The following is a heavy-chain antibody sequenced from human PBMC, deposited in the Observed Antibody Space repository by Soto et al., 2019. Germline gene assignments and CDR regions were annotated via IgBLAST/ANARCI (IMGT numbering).Heavy chain of an antibody. V-gene: IGHV3-73*01. CDR3: TKQIYGGNS. D-gene: IGHD2-21*02. CDR1: GFTFSASA. J-gene: IGHJ4*02. CDR2: IRSKANNYAT. Sequence: PGGSLRLSCATSGFTFSASAMHWVRQVSGKGLEWIARIRSKANNYATTYAASVKGRFTISRDDSENTVYLQMNSLKTEDTAIYYCTKQIYGGNSWGQGTLVTV.